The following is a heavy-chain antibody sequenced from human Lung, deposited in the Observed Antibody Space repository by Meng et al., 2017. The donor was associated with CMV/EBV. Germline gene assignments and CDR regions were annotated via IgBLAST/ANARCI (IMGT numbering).Heavy chain of an antibody. CDR1: GFTFGDFA. CDR2: IRRKGYGGTT. Sequence: SCTVSGFTFGDFAMTWVRQAPGKGLEWVGFIRRKGYGGTTEYAASVKGRFTISRDDSKSIAYLKMNSLKTEDTAVYYCTRWHSGSNFDYWGQGNXVNGAS. CDR3: TRWHSGSNFDY. D-gene: IGHD1-26*01. J-gene: IGHJ4*02. V-gene: IGHV3-49*04.